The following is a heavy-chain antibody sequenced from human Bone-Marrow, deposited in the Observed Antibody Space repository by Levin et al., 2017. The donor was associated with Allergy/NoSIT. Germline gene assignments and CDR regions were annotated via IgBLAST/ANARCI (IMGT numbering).Heavy chain of an antibody. Sequence: GSLRLSCTVSGGSISSYYWSWIRQPPGKGLEWIGYIYYSGSTNYNPSLKSRVTISVDTSKNQFSLKLSSVTAADTAVYYCARRQRNDYGDYFDDYWGQGTLVTVSS. CDR3: ARRQRNDYGDYFDDY. CDR1: GGSISSYY. CDR2: IYYSGST. J-gene: IGHJ4*02. V-gene: IGHV4-59*08. D-gene: IGHD4-17*01.